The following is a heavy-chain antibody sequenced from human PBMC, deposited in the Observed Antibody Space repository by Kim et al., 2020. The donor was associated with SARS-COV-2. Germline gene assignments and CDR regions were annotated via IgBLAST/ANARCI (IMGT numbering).Heavy chain of an antibody. CDR3: ARATSHWFDP. Sequence: SETLSLTCAVYGGSFSGYYWSWIRQPPGKGLEWIGEINHSGSTNYNPSLKSRVTISVDTSKNQFSLKLSSVTAADTAVYYCARATSHWFDPWGQGTLVT. J-gene: IGHJ5*02. D-gene: IGHD2-2*01. CDR1: GGSFSGYY. V-gene: IGHV4-34*01. CDR2: INHSGST.